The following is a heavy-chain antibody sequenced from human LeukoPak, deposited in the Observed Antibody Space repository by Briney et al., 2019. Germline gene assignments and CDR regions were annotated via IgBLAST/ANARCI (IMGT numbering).Heavy chain of an antibody. D-gene: IGHD3-3*01. CDR2: ISSSSSTI. Sequence: GGSLRLSCAASGFTFSSYSMNWVRQAPGKGLEWVSYISSSSSTIYYADSVKGRFTISRDNAKNSLYLQMNSLRAEDMAVYYCARLRFFPFYYMDVWGKGTTVTVSS. V-gene: IGHV3-48*01. CDR3: ARLRFFPFYYMDV. CDR1: GFTFSSYS. J-gene: IGHJ6*03.